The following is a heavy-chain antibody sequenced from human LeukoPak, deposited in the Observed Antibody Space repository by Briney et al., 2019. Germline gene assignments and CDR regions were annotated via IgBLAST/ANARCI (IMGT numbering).Heavy chain of an antibody. D-gene: IGHD6-13*01. CDR2: ISSSSSYI. V-gene: IGHV3-21*04. Sequence: PGGSLRLSCAASGFTFSSYSMNWVRQAPGKGLEWVSSISSSSSYIYYADSVKGRFTISRDNAKNSLYLQMNSLRAEDTAVYYCARANSSSYYPRAEYFQHWGQGTLVTVSS. CDR3: ARANSSSYYPRAEYFQH. J-gene: IGHJ1*01. CDR1: GFTFSSYS.